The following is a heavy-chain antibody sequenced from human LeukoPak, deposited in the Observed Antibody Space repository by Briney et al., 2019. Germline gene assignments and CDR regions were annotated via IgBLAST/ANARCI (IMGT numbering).Heavy chain of an antibody. Sequence: ASVKVSCKASGYTFTSYGISWVRQAPGQGLEWMGWISAYNGNTNYAQKLQGRVTMTTDTSPSTAYMELRSLRSDDTAVYYCAREHDYGDYVAPFDYWGQGTLVTVSS. D-gene: IGHD4-17*01. CDR2: ISAYNGNT. CDR1: GYTFTSYG. J-gene: IGHJ4*02. V-gene: IGHV1-18*01. CDR3: AREHDYGDYVAPFDY.